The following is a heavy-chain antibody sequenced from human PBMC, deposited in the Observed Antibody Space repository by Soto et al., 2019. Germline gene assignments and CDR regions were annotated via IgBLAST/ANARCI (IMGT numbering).Heavy chain of an antibody. V-gene: IGHV3-74*01. CDR1: GFIFNNYW. CDR3: ASGAYYGDIRGY. D-gene: IGHD4-17*01. CDR2: INKDGSGT. J-gene: IGHJ4*02. Sequence: DVQLAESGGGLVQPGGSLRLSCAASGFIFNNYWMHWVRQAPGKGLVWVSRINKDGSGTNYADSVRGRFTISRDNAEDTLFLQMTSLRVEDTAVYYCASGAYYGDIRGYWGPGTLVTVSS.